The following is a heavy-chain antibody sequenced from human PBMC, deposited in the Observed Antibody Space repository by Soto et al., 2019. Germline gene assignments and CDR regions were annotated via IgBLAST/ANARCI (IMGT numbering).Heavy chain of an antibody. CDR3: AHAYGGRSLY. D-gene: IGHD1-26*01. CDR2: IYWDDSK. J-gene: IGHJ4*02. V-gene: IGHV2-5*02. CDR1: GFSLTTDRVG. Sequence: QITLKESGPTLVKPTQTLTLTCTFSGFSLTTDRVGVGWIRQPPGEALEWLAVIYWDDSKTYRPSLESRLTITQDTSKTPVALTLTNMHSLDTATYYCAHAYGGRSLYWGQGTLVTVSS.